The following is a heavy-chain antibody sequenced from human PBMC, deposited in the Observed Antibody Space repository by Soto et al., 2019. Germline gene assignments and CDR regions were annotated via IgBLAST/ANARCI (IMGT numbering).Heavy chain of an antibody. CDR2: ISGSGGST. V-gene: IGHV3-23*01. CDR1: GISFSSDA. CDR3: AKGSTMIVVVITRIDY. D-gene: IGHD3-22*01. Sequence: GGSLRLSCAASGISFSSDAMSWGRQAPGKGLEWVSAISGSGGSTYYADSVKCRFTISRDNSKNTLYLQMNSRRAEDTAVYYCAKGSTMIVVVITRIDYWGQVTLVTVSS. J-gene: IGHJ4*02.